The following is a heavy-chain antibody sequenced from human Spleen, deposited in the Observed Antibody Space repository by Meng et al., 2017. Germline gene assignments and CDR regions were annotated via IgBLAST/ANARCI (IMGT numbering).Heavy chain of an antibody. J-gene: IGHJ4*02. V-gene: IGHV4-31*03. CDR1: GGSISSGGYY. CDR3: ARGPKVVPHQTFDY. Sequence: SETLSLTCTVSGGSISSGGYYWSWIRQHPGKGLEWIGYIYYSGSTYYNPSLKSRVTISVDTSKNQFSLKLSSVTAADTAVYYCARGPKVVPHQTFDYWGQGTLVTVSS. CDR2: IYYSGST. D-gene: IGHD2-15*01.